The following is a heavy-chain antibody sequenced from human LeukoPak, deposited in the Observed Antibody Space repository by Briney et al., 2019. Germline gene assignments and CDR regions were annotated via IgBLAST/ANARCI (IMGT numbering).Heavy chain of an antibody. CDR1: GFTFSSYW. J-gene: IGHJ5*02. D-gene: IGHD1-7*01. V-gene: IGHV3-74*01. CDR2: INSDGSST. Sequence: GGSLRLSCAASGFTFSSYWMHWVRQVPGKGLVWVSRINSDGSSTTYADSVKDRFTISRDNAKNTVNLQMNSLRAEDTAVYYCARVAISVTNAWFDPWGQGTLVTVSS. CDR3: ARVAISVTNAWFDP.